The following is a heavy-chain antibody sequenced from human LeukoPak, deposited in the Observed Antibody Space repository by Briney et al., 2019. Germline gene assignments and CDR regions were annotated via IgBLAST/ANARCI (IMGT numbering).Heavy chain of an antibody. CDR1: GGSISSSSYY. J-gene: IGHJ3*02. V-gene: IGHV4-39*01. CDR3: AGKGRDAFDI. CDR2: IYYSGST. Sequence: SETLSLTCTVSGGSISSSSYYWGWIRQPPGKGLEWIGSIYYSGSTYYNPSLKSRVTISVDTSKNQFSLKLSSVTAADTAVYYCAGKGRDAFDIWGQGTMVTVSS.